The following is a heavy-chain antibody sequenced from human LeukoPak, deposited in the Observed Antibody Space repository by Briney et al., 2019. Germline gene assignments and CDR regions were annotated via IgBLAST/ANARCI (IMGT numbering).Heavy chain of an antibody. CDR3: ARAPGLLWFGDRGWYFDY. D-gene: IGHD3-10*01. CDR2: ISYDGSNK. V-gene: IGHV3-30*04. Sequence: GRSLRLSCAASGFTLSSYAMHWVRQAPGKGLEWVAVISYDGSNKYYADSVKGRFTISRDNSKNTLYLQMNSLRAEDTAVYYCARAPGLLWFGDRGWYFDYWGQGTLVTVPS. J-gene: IGHJ4*02. CDR1: GFTLSSYA.